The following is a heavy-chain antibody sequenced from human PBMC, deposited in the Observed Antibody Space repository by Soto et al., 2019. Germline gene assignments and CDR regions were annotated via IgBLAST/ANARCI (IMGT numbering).Heavy chain of an antibody. CDR2: INPNSGGT. V-gene: IGHV1-2*06. Sequence: ASVKVSCKVSGYSFTNYHIHWVRQAPGQGLEWLGRINPNSGGTNYAQKFQGRVTMTRGTSISTANMELSRLRSDDTAVYYCARDACHDVWSGYLSRRVMDVWGQGTTVTVSS. CDR3: ARDACHDVWSGYLSRRVMDV. D-gene: IGHD3-3*01. J-gene: IGHJ6*02. CDR1: GYSFTNYH.